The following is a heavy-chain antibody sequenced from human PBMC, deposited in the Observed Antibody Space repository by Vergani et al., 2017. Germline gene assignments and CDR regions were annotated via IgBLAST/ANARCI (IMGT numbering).Heavy chain of an antibody. Sequence: QVQLQQWGAGLLKPSETLSLTCAVSGGSFSGYYWSWIRQPPGKGLEWIGEINHSGSTNYHPSLKSRVTISVDTSKNQFSLKLSSVTAADTAVYYCARGRTSWFGEYFDYWGQGTLVTVSS. J-gene: IGHJ4*02. CDR2: INHSGST. V-gene: IGHV4-34*01. CDR1: GGSFSGYY. CDR3: ARGRTSWFGEYFDY. D-gene: IGHD3-10*01.